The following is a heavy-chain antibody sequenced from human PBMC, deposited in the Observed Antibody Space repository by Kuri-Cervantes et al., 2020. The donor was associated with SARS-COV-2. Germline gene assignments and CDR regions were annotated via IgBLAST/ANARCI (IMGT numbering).Heavy chain of an antibody. CDR3: TREMGIAARNDAFDI. CDR1: GILFSDSA. J-gene: IGHJ3*02. CDR2: VRGKANNYAT. D-gene: IGHD6-6*01. V-gene: IGHV3-73*01. Sequence: GESLKISCEVSGILFSDSAIHWVRQASGKGLEWVGRVRGKANNYATAYAASVKGRFTISRDDSKNMAYLQMNSLKTEDTAVYYCTREMGIAARNDAFDIWGQGTMVTVSS.